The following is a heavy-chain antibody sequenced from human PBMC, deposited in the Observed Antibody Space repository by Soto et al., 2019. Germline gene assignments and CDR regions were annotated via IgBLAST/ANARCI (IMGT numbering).Heavy chain of an antibody. CDR2: IKDGGST. CDR3: ARGQEGVVATH. Sequence: QVQLQQWGAGLLKPSETLSLTCAVNGGSFTGYYWSWFRQPPGKGLEWNGEIKDGGSTKCSPSLRSRVTISADTSKEQFSLKVTSVTAADTAVYYCARGQEGVVATHWDQGSLVTVSS. D-gene: IGHD2-21*01. V-gene: IGHV4-34*01. J-gene: IGHJ4*02. CDR1: GGSFTGYY.